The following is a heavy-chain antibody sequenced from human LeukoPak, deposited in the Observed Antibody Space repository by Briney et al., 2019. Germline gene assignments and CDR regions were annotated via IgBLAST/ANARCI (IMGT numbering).Heavy chain of an antibody. CDR3: ARRSGGFDY. CDR1: GGSISSTNYY. J-gene: IGHJ4*02. CDR2: IYHSGST. Sequence: SETLSLTCAVSGGSISSTNYYWGWVRQPPGKGLEWIGEIYHSGSTNYNPSLKSRVSISVDKSKSQFSLNLSSVTAADTAVYYCARRSGGFDYWGQGTLVTVSS. V-gene: IGHV4-4*02. D-gene: IGHD3-10*01.